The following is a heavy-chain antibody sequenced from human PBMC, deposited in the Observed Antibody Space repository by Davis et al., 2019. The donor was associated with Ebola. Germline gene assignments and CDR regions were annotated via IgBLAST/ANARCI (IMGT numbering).Heavy chain of an antibody. Sequence: SETLSLTCAVYGGSFSGYYWSWIRQPPGKGLEWIGEINHSGSTNYNPSLKSRVTISVDTSKNQFSLQLNSVTPEDTAVYYCARMYDSTTIRRFDPWGQGTLVTVSS. CDR1: GGSFSGYY. CDR2: INHSGST. CDR3: ARMYDSTTIRRFDP. J-gene: IGHJ5*02. D-gene: IGHD2-8*01. V-gene: IGHV4-34*01.